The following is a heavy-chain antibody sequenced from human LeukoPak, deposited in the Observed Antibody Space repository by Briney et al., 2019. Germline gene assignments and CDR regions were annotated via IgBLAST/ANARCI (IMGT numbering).Heavy chain of an antibody. CDR2: IYYSGST. D-gene: IGHD6-19*01. J-gene: IGHJ4*02. Sequence: SETLSLTCTVSGGSISSGGYYWSWIRQHPGKGLEWIGYIYYSGSTYYNPSLKSRVTISVDTSKNQFSLKLSSVTAADTAVYYCARSSGWPSTVGYRGQGTLVTVSS. CDR1: GGSISSGGYY. V-gene: IGHV4-31*03. CDR3: ARSSGWPSTVGY.